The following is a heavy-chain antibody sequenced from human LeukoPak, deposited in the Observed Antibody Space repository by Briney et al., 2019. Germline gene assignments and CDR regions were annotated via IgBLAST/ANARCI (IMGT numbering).Heavy chain of an antibody. D-gene: IGHD4-23*01. CDR3: ARVRSVGGNPHAFNI. CDR2: ISYDGSNK. J-gene: IGHJ3*02. Sequence: GGSLRLSCAASGFTFSNYGIHWVRQAPGKGLEWVAVISYDGSNKYYADSVKGRFTISRDNSKNTLYLQMNSLRAEDTAVYYCARVRSVGGNPHAFNIWGQGTMVTVSS. V-gene: IGHV3-30*03. CDR1: GFTFSNYG.